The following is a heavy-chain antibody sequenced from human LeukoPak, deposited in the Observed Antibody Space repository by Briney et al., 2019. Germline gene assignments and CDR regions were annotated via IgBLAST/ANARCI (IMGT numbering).Heavy chain of an antibody. V-gene: IGHV4-59*12. CDR3: ARETRDIAARPRAFDI. CDR1: GGSISSYY. Sequence: PSETLSLTCTVSGGSISSYYWSWIRQPPGKGLEWIGYIYYSGSTNYNPSLKSRVTMSVDTSKNQFSLKLSSVTAADTAVYYCARETRDIAARPRAFDIWGQGTMVTVSS. D-gene: IGHD6-6*01. CDR2: IYYSGST. J-gene: IGHJ3*02.